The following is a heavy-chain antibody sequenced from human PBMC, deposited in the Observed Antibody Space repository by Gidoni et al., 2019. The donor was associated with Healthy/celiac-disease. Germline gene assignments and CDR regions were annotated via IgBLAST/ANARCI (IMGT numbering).Heavy chain of an antibody. J-gene: IGHJ3*02. D-gene: IGHD3-10*01. CDR1: GLTSSSYG. Sequence: QAQLVESGGGVLQPGSSPRLSYAPPGLTSSSYGMHSVRHAPGKGLQWVSVISYDGSNKYDADSVKGRFTISRDNSKNTLYLQMNSLRAEDTAVYYCAKDLLPIKKVWFDLGSGSSNAFDIWGQGTMVTVSS. V-gene: IGHV3-30*18. CDR3: AKDLLPIKKVWFDLGSGSSNAFDI. CDR2: ISYDGSNK.